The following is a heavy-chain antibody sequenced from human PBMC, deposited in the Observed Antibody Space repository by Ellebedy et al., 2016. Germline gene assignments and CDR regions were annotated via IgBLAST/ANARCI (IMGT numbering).Heavy chain of an antibody. CDR3: ARSRGGAMAFDAFDI. Sequence: ASVKVSCKASGNSFTRYGLHWVRQAPGQGLEWMGGIIPMVGSASYAQKFQGRVTVTADKSTSTTYMEFSSLRSEDTAVYYCARSRGGAMAFDAFDIWGQGTMVCVS. J-gene: IGHJ3*02. CDR2: IIPMVGSA. CDR1: GNSFTRYG. D-gene: IGHD5-24*01. V-gene: IGHV1-69*06.